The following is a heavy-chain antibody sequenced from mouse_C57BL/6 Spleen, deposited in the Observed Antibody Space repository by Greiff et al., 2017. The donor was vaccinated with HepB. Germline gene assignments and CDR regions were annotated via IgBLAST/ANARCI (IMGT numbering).Heavy chain of an antibody. CDR2: ISDGGSYT. CDR3: AREMDYGNGYFDY. V-gene: IGHV5-4*01. J-gene: IGHJ2*01. Sequence: EVKLVESGGGLVKPGGSLKLSCAASGFTFSSYAMSWVRQTPEKRLEWVATISDGGSYTYYPDNVKGRFTISRDNAKNNLYLQMSHLKSEDTAMYYCAREMDYGNGYFDYWGQGTTLTVSS. CDR1: GFTFSSYA. D-gene: IGHD2-1*01.